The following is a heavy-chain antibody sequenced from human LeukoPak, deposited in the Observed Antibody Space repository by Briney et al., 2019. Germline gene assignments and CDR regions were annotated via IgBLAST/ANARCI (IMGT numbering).Heavy chain of an antibody. V-gene: IGHV4-39*01. Sequence: PSETLSLTCTVTGGSISSSSYYWGWIRQPPGKGLESIGSIYYSGSTSYNPSLKSRVTISVDTSKNQFSLKLSSVTAADTAVYYCARGVTLIVVVIHDWYFDLWGRGTVFTVSS. CDR3: ARGVTLIVVVIHDWYFDL. CDR1: GGSISSSSYY. D-gene: IGHD3-22*01. J-gene: IGHJ2*01. CDR2: IYYSGST.